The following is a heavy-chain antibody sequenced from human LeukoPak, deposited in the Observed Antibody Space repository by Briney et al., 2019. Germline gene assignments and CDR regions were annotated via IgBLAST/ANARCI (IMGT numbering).Heavy chain of an antibody. V-gene: IGHV1-46*01. CDR1: GYTFTSYY. CDR3: ARGRWVYYDFWSGYPRRFDY. J-gene: IGHJ4*02. D-gene: IGHD3-3*01. CDR2: INPSGGST. Sequence: ASVKVSCKASGYTFTSYYMHWVRQAPGQGLEWMGIINPSGGSTSYAQKFQGRVTMTRDTSTSTVYMELSSLRSEDTAVYYCARGRWVYYDFWSGYPRRFDYWGQGTLSPSPQ.